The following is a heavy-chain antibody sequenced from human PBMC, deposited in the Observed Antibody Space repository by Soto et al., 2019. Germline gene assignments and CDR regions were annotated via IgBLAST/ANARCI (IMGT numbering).Heavy chain of an antibody. CDR2: IYYRGST. CDR3: ARVPRYCSGGSCYSIGWFDP. Sequence: QVQLQESGPGLVKPSQTLSLTCTVSGGSISSGDYYWSWIRQPPGKGLEWIGYIYYRGSTYYNPSLKGRVSISVDTSKNQCSLKLRSVTAADTAVYYCARVPRYCSGGSCYSIGWFDPWGQGTLVTVSS. V-gene: IGHV4-30-4*01. CDR1: GGSISSGDYY. J-gene: IGHJ5*02. D-gene: IGHD2-15*01.